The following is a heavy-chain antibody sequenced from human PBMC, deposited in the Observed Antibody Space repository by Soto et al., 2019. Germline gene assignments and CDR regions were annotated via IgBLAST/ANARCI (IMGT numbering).Heavy chain of an antibody. J-gene: IGHJ4*02. Sequence: GSLRLSCAASGFTFSSYGMHWVRQAPGKGLEWVAVISYDGSNKYYADSVKGRFTISRDNSKNTLYLQMNSLRAEDTAVYYCAKDRLTYGSGSYYLPFDYWGQGTLVTVSS. CDR3: AKDRLTYGSGSYYLPFDY. V-gene: IGHV3-30*18. CDR1: GFTFSSYG. CDR2: ISYDGSNK. D-gene: IGHD3-10*01.